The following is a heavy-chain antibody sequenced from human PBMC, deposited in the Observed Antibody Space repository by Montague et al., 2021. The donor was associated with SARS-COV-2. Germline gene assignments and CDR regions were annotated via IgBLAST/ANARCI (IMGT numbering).Heavy chain of an antibody. D-gene: IGHD2-2*02. CDR1: GGSFSRYY. Sequence: SETLSLTCAVYGGSFSRYYWRWIRQPPGKGLEWIGEISQSGNTKYNPSLQSRVSISLDTSRNQFSLKVRSVTAADTAIYYCARLGDGIVPSPILGLGPYYSFYYMDVWGKGATVTVSS. CDR3: ARLGDGIVPSPILGLGPYYSFYYMDV. CDR2: ISQSGNT. V-gene: IGHV4-34*01. J-gene: IGHJ6*03.